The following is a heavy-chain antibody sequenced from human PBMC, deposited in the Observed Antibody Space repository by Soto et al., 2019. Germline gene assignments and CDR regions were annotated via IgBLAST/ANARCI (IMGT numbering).Heavy chain of an antibody. CDR1: GFAFSDYG. D-gene: IGHD4-17*01. J-gene: IGHJ6*02. V-gene: IGHV3-33*01. Sequence: QVQLEESGGGVVQPGRSLRLSCTASGFAFSDYGMHWVRQAPGKGLEWVAIIFYDGNHKYYADSVKGRFTISRDNSRNTVELQMNSLRAEDTATYFCARRRSTVTTPWFYHGMDVWGRGTTVTVSS. CDR2: IFYDGNHK. CDR3: ARRRSTVTTPWFYHGMDV.